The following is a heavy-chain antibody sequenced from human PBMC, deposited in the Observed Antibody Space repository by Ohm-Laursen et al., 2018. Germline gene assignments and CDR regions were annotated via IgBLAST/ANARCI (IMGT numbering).Heavy chain of an antibody. CDR1: GASISSEY. V-gene: IGHV4-59*01. J-gene: IGHJ4*02. Sequence: TLSLTCTVSGASISSEYWTWIRQPPGKGLEWIGYIYYRGTTNYNPSLKSRVTISVDTSKDQFSLKLSSVTAADTAVYYCARVEQQLTYYFDYWGQGTLVTVSS. D-gene: IGHD6-13*01. CDR2: IYYRGTT. CDR3: ARVEQQLTYYFDY.